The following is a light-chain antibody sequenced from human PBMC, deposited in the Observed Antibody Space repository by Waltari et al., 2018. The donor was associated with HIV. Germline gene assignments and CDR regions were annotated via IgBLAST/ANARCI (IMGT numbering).Light chain of an antibody. CDR2: SAY. CDR3: QQSYGAPCT. J-gene: IGKJ4*02. V-gene: IGKV1-39*01. Sequence: DIQMTQSPSSPSAPLGDTVTITCRASQNIVSSLNWYQHKSGKAPKHLIHSAYSLESGIPTRCAGNRDRTDFTLNISTLQPDDSASYYCQQSYGAPCTFGEGTKVEI. CDR1: QNIVSS.